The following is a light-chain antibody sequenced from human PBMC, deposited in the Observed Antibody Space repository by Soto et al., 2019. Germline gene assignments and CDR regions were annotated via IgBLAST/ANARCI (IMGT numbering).Light chain of an antibody. CDR3: ISYTVSRSYV. Sequence: QSVLTQPASVSGSPGQSITISCTGTSSDVGSYNLVSWYQQHPGKAPKLIIYSVSNRPSGVSYRFSGSKSGNTASLTISGLQAEDEADYYCISYTVSRSYVFGTGTKVTVL. J-gene: IGLJ1*01. V-gene: IGLV2-14*02. CDR1: SSDVGSYNL. CDR2: SVS.